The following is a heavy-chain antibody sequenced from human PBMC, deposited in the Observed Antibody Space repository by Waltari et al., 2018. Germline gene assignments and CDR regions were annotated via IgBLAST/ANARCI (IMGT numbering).Heavy chain of an antibody. D-gene: IGHD3-3*01. V-gene: IGHV1-2*02. CDR1: GYTFTGYY. J-gene: IGHJ4*02. CDR3: ARGGDGITIFGVVDY. Sequence: QVQLVQSGAEVKKPGASVKVSCKASGYTFTGYYMHWVRQAPGQGLEWMGWINPNSGGTNYAQKFQGRGTMTRDTSISTAYMELSRLRSDDTAVYYCARGGDGITIFGVVDYWGQGTLVTVSS. CDR2: INPNSGGT.